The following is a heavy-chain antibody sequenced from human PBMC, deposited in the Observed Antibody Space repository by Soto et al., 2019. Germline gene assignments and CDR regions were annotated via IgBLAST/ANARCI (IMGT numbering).Heavy chain of an antibody. J-gene: IGHJ4*02. Sequence: QVQLVQSGAEVKKPGSSVKVSCKASGGTFSSYTISWVRQAPGQGLEWMGRIIPILGIANYAQKFQGRVTITEDKSTSTAYRELSSLRSEDTAVYYCARVSHHWNDALDYWGQGTLVTVSS. CDR1: GGTFSSYT. CDR3: ARVSHHWNDALDY. CDR2: IIPILGIA. D-gene: IGHD1-1*01. V-gene: IGHV1-69*02.